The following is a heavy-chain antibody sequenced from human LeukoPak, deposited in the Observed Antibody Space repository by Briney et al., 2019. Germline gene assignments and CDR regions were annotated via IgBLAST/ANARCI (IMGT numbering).Heavy chain of an antibody. CDR2: IYWDDDK. CDR1: GFSLRPSGVG. CDR3: AHRQAAAGTAFDY. D-gene: IGHD6-13*01. Sequence: SGPTLANPTQTLTLTCTFTGFSLRPSGVGVGWIHQPPGKVLEWLELIYWDDDKRSSTPLKSRLTITKDTSKIQVVLTITNIDPVDTATYYCAHRQAAAGTAFDYWGQGTLVTVSS. V-gene: IGHV2-5*02. J-gene: IGHJ4*02.